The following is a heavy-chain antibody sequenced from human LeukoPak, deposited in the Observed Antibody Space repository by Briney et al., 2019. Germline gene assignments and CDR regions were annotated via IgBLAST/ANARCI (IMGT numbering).Heavy chain of an antibody. CDR1: GYTLTELS. CDR3: ARDSLGFDP. Sequence: ASVKVSCKVSGYTLTELSMHWVRQAPGKGLEWMGGFDPEDGETIYAQKLQGRVTMTRDTSTSTVYMELSSLRSEDTAVYYCARDSLGFDPWGQGTLVTVSS. CDR2: FDPEDGET. J-gene: IGHJ5*02. V-gene: IGHV1-24*01.